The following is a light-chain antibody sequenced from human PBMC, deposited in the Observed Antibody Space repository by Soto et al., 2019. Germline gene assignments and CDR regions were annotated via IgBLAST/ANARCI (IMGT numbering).Light chain of an antibody. CDR1: RSISSW. CDR3: RQYINYPLT. CDR2: KAS. J-gene: IGKJ4*01. Sequence: DIQMTQSPSTLSASVGDRVTITCRASRSISSWLAWYQQKPGKAPKLLIYKASSLESGVPSRLSGSGSGTEFTIASSSLQPDDFATYYCRQYINYPLTFGGGTKVEIK. V-gene: IGKV1-5*03.